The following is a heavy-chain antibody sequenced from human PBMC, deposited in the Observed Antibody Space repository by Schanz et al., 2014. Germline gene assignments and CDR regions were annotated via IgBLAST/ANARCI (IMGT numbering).Heavy chain of an antibody. CDR1: GFTFEDYA. CDR2: LSWNRRSV. V-gene: IGHV3-9*01. Sequence: EMQLVESGGGLVQPGRSLRLSCAASGFTFEDYAMHWVRQVPGKGLEWVAGLSWNRRSVGYADSVKGRFTISRDNANNTRDLQMKSLRPEDTALYYCVKDTNGGDSGNYHAFDVWGQGTRVTVSS. D-gene: IGHD4-17*01. J-gene: IGHJ3*01. CDR3: VKDTNGGDSGNYHAFDV.